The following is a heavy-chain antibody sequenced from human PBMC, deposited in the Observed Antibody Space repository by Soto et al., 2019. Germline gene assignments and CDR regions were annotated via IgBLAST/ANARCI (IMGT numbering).Heavy chain of an antibody. V-gene: IGHV3-9*01. CDR3: AKDIAAAGTSPFDY. CDR1: GFTFDDYA. D-gene: IGHD6-13*01. CDR2: ISWNSGSI. J-gene: IGHJ4*02. Sequence: ESGGGLVQPGRSLRLSCAASGFTFDDYAMHWVRQAPGKGLEWVSGISWNSGSIGYADSVKGRFTISRDNAKNSLYLQMNSLRAEDTALYYCAKDIAAAGTSPFDYWGQGTLVTVSS.